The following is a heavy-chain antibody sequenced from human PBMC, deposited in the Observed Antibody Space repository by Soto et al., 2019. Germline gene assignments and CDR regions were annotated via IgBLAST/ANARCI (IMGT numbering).Heavy chain of an antibody. Sequence: GGSLRLSCAASGFTFSSYAMSWVRQAPGKGLEWVSAISGSGGSTYYADSVKGRFTISRDNSKNTLYLQMNSLRAEDTAVYYCARLFCSGGSCYSYYYYYYMDVWGKGTTVTVSS. V-gene: IGHV3-23*01. CDR3: ARLFCSGGSCYSYYYYYYMDV. J-gene: IGHJ6*03. CDR2: ISGSGGST. CDR1: GFTFSSYA. D-gene: IGHD2-15*01.